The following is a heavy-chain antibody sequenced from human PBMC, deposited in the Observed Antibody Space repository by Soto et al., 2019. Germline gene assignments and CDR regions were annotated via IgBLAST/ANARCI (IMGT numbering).Heavy chain of an antibody. Sequence: QVQLMQSGAEVRRPGTSMRISCTTSGYNFNTYGIIWVRQAPGQGLEGMVWISGYNGYTKYAQNFEDRVSLSTDPSTSTAFLELRNLTSGDTAFYFCARDRDYSHPHADIDYCGQGTLVTVSA. CDR1: GYNFNTYG. D-gene: IGHD3-16*01. V-gene: IGHV1-18*01. J-gene: IGHJ4*02. CDR2: ISGYNGYT. CDR3: ARDRDYSHPHADIDY.